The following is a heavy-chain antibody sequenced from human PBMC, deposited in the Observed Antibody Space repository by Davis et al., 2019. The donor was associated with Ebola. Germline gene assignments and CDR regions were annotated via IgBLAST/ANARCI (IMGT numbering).Heavy chain of an antibody. CDR3: ARGSAEIDAFDI. CDR2: INPNSGGT. CDR1: GYTFTGYY. Sequence: ASVQVSCKASGYTFTGYYMHWVRQAPGQGLEWMGWINPNSGGTNYAQKFQGRVTMTRDTSISTAYMELSRLRSDDTAVCYCARGSAEIDAFDIWGQGTMVTVSS. V-gene: IGHV1-2*02. D-gene: IGHD3-10*01. J-gene: IGHJ3*02.